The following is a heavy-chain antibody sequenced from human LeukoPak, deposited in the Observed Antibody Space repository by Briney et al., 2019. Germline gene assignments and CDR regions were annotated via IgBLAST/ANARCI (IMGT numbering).Heavy chain of an antibody. V-gene: IGHV4-39*07. CDR1: GGSISSSSYY. CDR2: IYYSGST. Sequence: PSETLSLTCTVSGGSISSSSYYWGWIRQPPGKGLEWIGSIYYSGSTYYNPSLKSRATMSVDTSKNQFFLKLSSVTAADTAVYYCARDLAVFDAFDIWGQGTMVTVSS. CDR3: ARDLAVFDAFDI. J-gene: IGHJ3*02. D-gene: IGHD1-14*01.